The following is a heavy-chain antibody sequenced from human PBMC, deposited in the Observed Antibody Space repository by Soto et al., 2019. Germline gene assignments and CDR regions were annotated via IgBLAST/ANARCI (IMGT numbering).Heavy chain of an antibody. CDR3: ARGVSATIFGVGNTFDY. J-gene: IGHJ4*02. D-gene: IGHD3-3*01. V-gene: IGHV1-46*03. Sequence: ASVKVSCKASGYTFTSYYMHWVRQAPGQGLEWMGIINPSGGSTSYAQKFQGRVTMTRDTSTSTVYMELSSLRSEDTAVYYCARGVSATIFGVGNTFDYWGQGTLVTVSS. CDR2: INPSGGST. CDR1: GYTFTSYY.